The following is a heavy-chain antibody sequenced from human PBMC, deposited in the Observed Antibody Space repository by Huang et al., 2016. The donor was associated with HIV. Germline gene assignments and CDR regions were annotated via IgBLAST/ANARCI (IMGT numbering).Heavy chain of an antibody. CDR1: GFSISSYW. CDR2: INSDGSST. V-gene: IGHV3-74*01. D-gene: IGHD3-22*01. Sequence: EVQLVESGGGLVQPGGSLRLSCAASGFSISSYWMHWGRQAPGKGVGWVGRINSDGSSTSYADSGKGRFTISRDNAKNTLYLQMNSLRAEDTAVYYCARDPRIQSWLNFFDYWGQGTLVSVSS. J-gene: IGHJ4*02. CDR3: ARDPRIQSWLNFFDY.